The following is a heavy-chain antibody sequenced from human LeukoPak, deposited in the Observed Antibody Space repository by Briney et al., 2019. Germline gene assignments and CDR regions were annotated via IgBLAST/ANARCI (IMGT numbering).Heavy chain of an antibody. CDR1: GGTFSSYA. CDR2: IIPIFGTA. D-gene: IGHD3-22*01. Sequence: ASAKVSCKASGGTFSSYAISWVRQAPGQGLEWMGRIIPIFGTANYAQKFQGRVTITADKSTSTAYMELSSLRSEDTAVYYCARDNEASSGHQISDYWGQGTLVTVSS. J-gene: IGHJ4*02. V-gene: IGHV1-69*06. CDR3: ARDNEASSGHQISDY.